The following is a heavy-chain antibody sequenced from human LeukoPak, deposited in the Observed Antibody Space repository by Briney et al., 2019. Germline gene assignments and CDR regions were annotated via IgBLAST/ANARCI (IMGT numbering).Heavy chain of an antibody. CDR2: IYYSGST. D-gene: IGHD3-9*01. Sequence: SETLSLTCTVSGGSISSSSYYWGWIRQPPGKGLEWIGSIYYSGSTYYNPSLKSRVTISVDTSKNQFSLKLSSVTAADTAVYYCARVWLRYFDSSAGAFDIWGQGTMVTVSS. CDR1: GGSISSSSYY. V-gene: IGHV4-39*07. J-gene: IGHJ3*02. CDR3: ARVWLRYFDSSAGAFDI.